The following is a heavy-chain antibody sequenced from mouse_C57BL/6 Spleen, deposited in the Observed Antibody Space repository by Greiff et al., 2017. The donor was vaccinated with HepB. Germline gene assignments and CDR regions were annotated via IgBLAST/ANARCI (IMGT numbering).Heavy chain of an antibody. J-gene: IGHJ4*01. V-gene: IGHV1-26*01. CDR2: INPNNGGT. D-gene: IGHD2-14*01. CDR3: ARLYYRVMDY. CDR1: GYTFTDYY. Sequence: EVQLQQSGPELVKPGASVKISCKASGYTFTDYYMNWVKQSHGKSLEWIGDINPNNGGTSYNQKFKGKATLTVDKSSSTAYMELRSLTSEDSAVYYCARLYYRVMDYWGQGTSVTVSS.